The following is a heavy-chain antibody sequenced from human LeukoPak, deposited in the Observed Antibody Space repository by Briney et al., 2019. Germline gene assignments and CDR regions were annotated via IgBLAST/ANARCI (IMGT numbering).Heavy chain of an antibody. J-gene: IGHJ5*02. CDR2: INGDGNTP. Sequence: GGSLRLSCAASGFTFSNYWMHWVRQGPGKGLEWVSHINGDGNTPSYADFVKGRFTISRDNAKNTLYLQMNSLRAEDTAVYYCARDIEMGSGSGSYYHWGQGTLVTVSS. CDR1: GFTFSNYW. CDR3: ARDIEMGSGSGSYYH. D-gene: IGHD3-10*01. V-gene: IGHV3-74*01.